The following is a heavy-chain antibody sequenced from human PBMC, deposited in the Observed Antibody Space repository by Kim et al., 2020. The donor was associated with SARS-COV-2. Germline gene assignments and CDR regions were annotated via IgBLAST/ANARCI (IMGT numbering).Heavy chain of an antibody. V-gene: IGHV3-74*01. CDR3: ARHSQSTTAGTRGAFDI. J-gene: IGHJ3*02. CDR1: GFTFSSYW. D-gene: IGHD4-17*01. Sequence: GGSLRLSCAASGFTFSSYWMHWVRQAPGKRLVWVSRINGDGSITTYADSVKARFTISRDNAKDTLYLQMNSLRAEDTAVYYCARHSQSTTAGTRGAFDIWGQGTMVTVSS. CDR2: INGDGSIT.